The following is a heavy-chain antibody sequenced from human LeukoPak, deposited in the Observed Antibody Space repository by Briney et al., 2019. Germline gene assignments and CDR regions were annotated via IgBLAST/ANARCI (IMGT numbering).Heavy chain of an antibody. CDR1: GGSISSSSYY. Sequence: SETLSLTCTVSGGSISSSSYYWGWIRQPPGKGLEWIGSIYYSGSTYYNPSLKSRVTISVDTSKNQFSLKLSSVTAADTPVYSCARDLYSSSVIDYWGLGTLVNVSS. CDR2: IYYSGST. J-gene: IGHJ4*01. V-gene: IGHV4-39*07. D-gene: IGHD6-6*01. CDR3: ARDLYSSSVIDY.